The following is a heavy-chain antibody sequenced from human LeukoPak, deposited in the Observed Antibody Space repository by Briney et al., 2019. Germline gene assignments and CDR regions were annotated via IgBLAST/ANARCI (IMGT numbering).Heavy chain of an antibody. CDR2: IRYDGSNK. D-gene: IGHD4-23*01. J-gene: IGHJ4*01. V-gene: IGHV3-30*02. Sequence: GGSLRLSCAASGFTFSSYGMHWVRQAPGKGLEWVAFIRYDGSNKYYADSVKGRFTISRDNSKNTLYLQMSSLRAEDTALYYCAKTRGGNPRYYFDYWGHGTLVTVSS. CDR3: AKTRGGNPRYYFDY. CDR1: GFTFSSYG.